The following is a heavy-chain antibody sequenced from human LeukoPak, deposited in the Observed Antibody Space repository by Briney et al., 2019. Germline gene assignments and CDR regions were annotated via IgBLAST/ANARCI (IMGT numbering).Heavy chain of an antibody. CDR2: IFYTGST. D-gene: IGHD3-22*01. Sequence: NPSETLSLTCTVSGGSISSYYWSWIRQPPGKGLEWIGNIFYTGSTKYNPSLKSRVTISVDTSKNQFSLKLSSVTAADTAMYYCARSAHYYYDSASYGAAFDVWGQGTMVTVSS. J-gene: IGHJ3*01. CDR3: ARSAHYYYDSASYGAAFDV. V-gene: IGHV4-59*01. CDR1: GGSISSYY.